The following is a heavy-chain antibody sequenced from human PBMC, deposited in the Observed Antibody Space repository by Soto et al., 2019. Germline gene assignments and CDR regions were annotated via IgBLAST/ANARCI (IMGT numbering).Heavy chain of an antibody. Sequence: GGSLRLSCAASGFTFSSYCMHGVRQAPGKGLEWVAVIWYDGSNKYYADSVKGRFTISRDNSKNTLYLQMNSLRAEDTAVYYCARVLHPGYSSGWYFGPWGQGTLVTVSS. V-gene: IGHV3-33*01. D-gene: IGHD6-19*01. CDR1: GFTFSSYC. CDR3: ARVLHPGYSSGWYFGP. J-gene: IGHJ5*02. CDR2: IWYDGSNK.